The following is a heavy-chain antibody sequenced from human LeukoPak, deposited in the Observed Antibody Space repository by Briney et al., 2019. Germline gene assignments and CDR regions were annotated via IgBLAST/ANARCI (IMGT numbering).Heavy chain of an antibody. V-gene: IGHV3-9*01. CDR1: GFTFDDYA. J-gene: IGHJ4*02. CDR3: AREGQKAYFDY. CDR2: ISWNSDNI. Sequence: GRSLRLSCAASGFTFDDYAMHWVRQIPGKGLEWVSCISWNSDNIGYADSVKGRFTISRDNAKNSLYLQMNSLRAEDTAVYYCAREGQKAYFDYWGQGTLVTVSS.